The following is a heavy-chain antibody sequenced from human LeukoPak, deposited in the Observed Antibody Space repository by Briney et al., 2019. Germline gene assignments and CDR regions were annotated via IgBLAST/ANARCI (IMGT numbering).Heavy chain of an antibody. CDR2: ISSSSSYI. V-gene: IGHV3-21*04. CDR1: GFTFSSYS. J-gene: IGHJ6*02. Sequence: GGSLRLSCAASGFTFSSYSMNWVRQAPGKGLEWVSSISSSSSYIYYADSVKGRFTISRDNSKNTLYLQMNSLRAEDTAVYYCAKAGGHCSGGSCYSSYYYGMDVWGQGTTVTVSS. CDR3: AKAGGHCSGGSCYSSYYYGMDV. D-gene: IGHD2-15*01.